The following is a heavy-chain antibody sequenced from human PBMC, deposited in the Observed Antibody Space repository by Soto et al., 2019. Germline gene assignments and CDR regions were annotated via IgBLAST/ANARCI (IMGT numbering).Heavy chain of an antibody. CDR2: ISYDGSNK. D-gene: IGHD7-27*01. CDR3: AKAWGIDY. J-gene: IGHJ4*02. CDR1: GFTFSSYA. Sequence: PGGSLRLSCAASGFTFSSYAMHWVRQAPGKGLEWVAVISYDGSNKYYADSVKSRFTISRDNSKNTLYLQMNSLRVEDTAIYYCAKAWGIDYWGQGTLVTVS. V-gene: IGHV3-30-3*01.